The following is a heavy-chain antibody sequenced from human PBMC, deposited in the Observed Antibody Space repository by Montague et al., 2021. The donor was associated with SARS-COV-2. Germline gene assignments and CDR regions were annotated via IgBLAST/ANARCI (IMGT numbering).Heavy chain of an antibody. V-gene: IGHV3-30-3*01. D-gene: IGHD1-26*01. CDR1: GLTFSRHA. Sequence: SLRLSCAASGLTFSRHAMHWVRQAPGKGLEWVALILYDGSNKYYADSVKGRFTTSRDNSKNTLYLQMNSLRPDDSAMYYCARDRGEYSGSPHYYFDYWGQGTLVTVSS. CDR3: ARDRGEYSGSPHYYFDY. J-gene: IGHJ4*02. CDR2: ILYDGSNK.